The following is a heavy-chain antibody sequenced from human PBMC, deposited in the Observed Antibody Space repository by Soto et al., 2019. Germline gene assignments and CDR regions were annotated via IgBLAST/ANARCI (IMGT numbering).Heavy chain of an antibody. CDR2: ISSSSSYI. Sequence: EVQLVESGGGLVKPGGSLRLSCAASGFTFSSYSMNWVRQAPGKGLEWVSSISSSSSYIYYADSVKGRFTISRDNAKNSLYLQMNSLRAEDTAVYYCARDFGLTGLERLAYYYYYGMDVWDQGTTVTVSS. D-gene: IGHD1-1*01. J-gene: IGHJ6*02. V-gene: IGHV3-21*01. CDR1: GFTFSSYS. CDR3: ARDFGLTGLERLAYYYYYGMDV.